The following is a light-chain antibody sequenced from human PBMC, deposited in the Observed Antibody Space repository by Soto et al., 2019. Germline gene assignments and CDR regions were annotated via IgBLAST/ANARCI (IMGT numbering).Light chain of an antibody. CDR1: QSISSW. CDR2: DAS. Sequence: DIQMTQSPSTLSASVGDRVTITCRASQSISSWLAWYQQKPGKAPKLLIYDASSLESGVPSRFSGSGSGTEFTLTISRLQPDYFATSYCQQYNSYSSLTFGGGTKVEIQ. V-gene: IGKV1-5*01. CDR3: QQYNSYSSLT. J-gene: IGKJ4*01.